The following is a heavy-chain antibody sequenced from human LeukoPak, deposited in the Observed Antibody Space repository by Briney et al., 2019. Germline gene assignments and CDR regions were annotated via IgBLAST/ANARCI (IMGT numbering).Heavy chain of an antibody. CDR3: ARDLRTDYYYGMDV. CDR1: GFIFRNYA. V-gene: IGHV3-23*01. J-gene: IGHJ6*02. CDR2: VSGNGGNT. D-gene: IGHD3/OR15-3a*01. Sequence: GGSLRLSCAASGFIFRNYAMSWVRQAPGKGLEWVSAVSGNGGNTYYADSVKGRFTISRDNSKNTLYLQMNSLRAEDTAVYYCARDLRTDYYYGMDVWGQGTTVTVSS.